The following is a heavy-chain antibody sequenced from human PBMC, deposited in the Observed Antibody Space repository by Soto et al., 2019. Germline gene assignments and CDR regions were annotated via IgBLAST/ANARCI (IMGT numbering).Heavy chain of an antibody. D-gene: IGHD2-2*01. CDR2: MNPNSGNT. CDR3: ARVPAAPEDYYYGMDV. Sequence: ASVKVSCKASGYTFTSYDFNWVRQATGQGLEWMGWMNPNSGNTGYAQKFQGRVTMTRNTSISTAYMELSSLRSEDTAVYYCARVPAAPEDYYYGMDVWGQGTTVTVSS. V-gene: IGHV1-8*01. CDR1: GYTFTSYD. J-gene: IGHJ6*02.